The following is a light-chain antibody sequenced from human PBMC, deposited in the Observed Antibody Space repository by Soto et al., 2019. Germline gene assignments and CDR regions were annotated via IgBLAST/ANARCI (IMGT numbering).Light chain of an antibody. J-gene: IGLJ1*01. CDR2: RNN. CDR1: SSNIGSNY. Sequence: QSVLTQPPSASGTPGQRVTISCSGSSSNIGSNYVYWYQQLPGTAPQLLIYRNNQRPSGVPDRFSGSKSGTSASLAISGLRSEDEADYYCAAWDDSLSGYVFGTGTK. V-gene: IGLV1-47*01. CDR3: AAWDDSLSGYV.